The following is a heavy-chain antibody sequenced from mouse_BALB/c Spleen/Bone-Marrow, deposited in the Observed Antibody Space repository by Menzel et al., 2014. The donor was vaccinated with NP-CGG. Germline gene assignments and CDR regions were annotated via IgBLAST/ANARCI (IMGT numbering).Heavy chain of an antibody. Sequence: VQLKESGPELVKPGASVKMSCKASGYTYTSYILHWVKQKPGQGLEWIGYINPYNDGTKYNEKFKGKATLTSDKFSSATYMELSSLTSEDSAVYYCARGGGHYFDYWGQGTTLTVSP. CDR2: INPYNDGT. CDR1: GYTYTSYI. J-gene: IGHJ2*01. CDR3: ARGGGHYFDY. V-gene: IGHV1-14*01.